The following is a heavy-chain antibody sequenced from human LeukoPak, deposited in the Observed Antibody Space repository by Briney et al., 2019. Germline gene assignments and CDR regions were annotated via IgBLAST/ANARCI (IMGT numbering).Heavy chain of an antibody. V-gene: IGHV3-53*01. J-gene: IGHJ3*02. Sequence: GGSLRLSCAASGFTVSSNYMSWVRQAPGKGLEWVSVIYSGGSTYCADSVKGRFTISRDNSKNTLYLQMNSLRAEDTAVYYCAKDRSIAAGDDAFDIWGQGTMVTVSS. CDR3: AKDRSIAAGDDAFDI. CDR1: GFTVSSNY. CDR2: IYSGGST. D-gene: IGHD6-13*01.